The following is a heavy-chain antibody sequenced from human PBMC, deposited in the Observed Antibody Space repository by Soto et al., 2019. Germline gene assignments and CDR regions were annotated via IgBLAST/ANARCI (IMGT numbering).Heavy chain of an antibody. Sequence: SETLSLTCAVYGGSFSGYYWSWIRQPPGKGLEWIGEINHSGSTNYNPSLKSRVTISVDTSKNQFSLKLSSVTAADTAVYYCARAQVYHNWFDPWGQGTLVTVS. CDR3: ARAQVYHNWFDP. D-gene: IGHD2-2*02. J-gene: IGHJ5*02. V-gene: IGHV4-34*01. CDR2: INHSGST. CDR1: GGSFSGYY.